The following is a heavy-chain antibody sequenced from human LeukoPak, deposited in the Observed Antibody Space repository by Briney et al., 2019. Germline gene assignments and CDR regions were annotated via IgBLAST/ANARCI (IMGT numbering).Heavy chain of an antibody. CDR1: GYTLHELS. Sequence: GASVTVSCMVSGYTLHELSIHWVRQAAGKGLEWMGGFDPEYGETVYVQKFQGRVTMAEDTSTDTAYMELSSLRSEDTAVYYCAPLDFWVPSTWGQGTLVTVSS. CDR3: APLDFWVPST. V-gene: IGHV1-24*01. J-gene: IGHJ5*02. CDR2: FDPEYGET. D-gene: IGHD3-3*01.